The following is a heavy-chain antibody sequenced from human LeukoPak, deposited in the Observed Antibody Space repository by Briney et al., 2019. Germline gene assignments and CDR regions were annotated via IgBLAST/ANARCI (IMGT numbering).Heavy chain of an antibody. CDR3: AKEDDYVWGSLIGRIDY. V-gene: IGHV3-30*18. J-gene: IGHJ4*02. CDR2: ISYDGSNK. D-gene: IGHD3-16*01. Sequence: GRSLRLSCAASGFTFSSYGMHWVRQAPGKGLEWVAVISYDGSNKYYADSVKGRFTISRDNSKSTLYLQMNSLRAEDTAVYYCAKEDDYVWGSLIGRIDYWGQGTLVTVSS. CDR1: GFTFSSYG.